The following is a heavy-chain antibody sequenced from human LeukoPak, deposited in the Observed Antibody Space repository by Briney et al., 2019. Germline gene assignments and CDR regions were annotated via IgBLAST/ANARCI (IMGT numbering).Heavy chain of an antibody. J-gene: IGHJ4*02. CDR2: IYSGGST. CDR1: GFTVSSNY. Sequence: GGSLRLSCAASGFTVSSNYMSWVRQAPGKGLEWVSVIYSGGSTYYADSVKGRFTISRDNSKNTLYLQMNSLRAEDTAVYYCARNFHRRLYDSSGYYPYWGQGTLVTVSS. V-gene: IGHV3-66*01. CDR3: ARNFHRRLYDSSGYYPY. D-gene: IGHD3-22*01.